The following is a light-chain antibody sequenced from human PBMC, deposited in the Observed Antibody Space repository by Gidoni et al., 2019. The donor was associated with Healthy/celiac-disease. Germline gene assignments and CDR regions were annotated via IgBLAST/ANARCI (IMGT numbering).Light chain of an antibody. CDR2: GAS. Sequence: DIVMTQSPVTLIVSPGERATLTCRASQSISNNLDWYQQKPGQPPRLLIYGASTRDTGIPARFSGSGSGTEFTLTISSLQSEDFAVYYCQQYNNWPCTFGQGTKLEIK. V-gene: IGKV3-15*01. CDR3: QQYNNWPCT. CDR1: QSISNN. J-gene: IGKJ2*02.